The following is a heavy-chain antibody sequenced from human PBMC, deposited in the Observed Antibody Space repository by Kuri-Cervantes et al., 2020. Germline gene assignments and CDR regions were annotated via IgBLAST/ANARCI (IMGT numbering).Heavy chain of an antibody. CDR1: GFTVSSNY. V-gene: IGHV3-53*01. Sequence: ETLSLTCAASGFTVSSNYMSWVRQAPGKGLEWVSVIYSGGSTYYADSVKGRFTISRDNSKNTLHLQMNSLRAEDTAVYYCARVGGSGMVYWGQGTLVTVSS. CDR2: IYSGGST. J-gene: IGHJ4*02. D-gene: IGHD3-10*01. CDR3: ARVGGSGMVY.